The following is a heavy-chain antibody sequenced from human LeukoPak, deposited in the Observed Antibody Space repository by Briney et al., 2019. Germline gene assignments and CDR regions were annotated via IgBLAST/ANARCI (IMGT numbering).Heavy chain of an antibody. D-gene: IGHD2-2*01. V-gene: IGHV3-23*01. Sequence: PAGGSLRLSCAASGFTFSSNAMSWVRQAPGKGLEWVSAISGSGGSTYYADSVKGRFTISRDNSKNTLYLQMNSLRAEDTAVYYCAKDSCSSTSCDNWFDPWGQETLVTVSS. J-gene: IGHJ5*02. CDR3: AKDSCSSTSCDNWFDP. CDR2: ISGSGGST. CDR1: GFTFSSNA.